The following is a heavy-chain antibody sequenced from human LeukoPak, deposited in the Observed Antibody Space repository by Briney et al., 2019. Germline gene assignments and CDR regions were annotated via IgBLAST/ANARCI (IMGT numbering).Heavy chain of an antibody. CDR3: AKGIRITMIVVDPDAFDI. CDR2: ISGSGGST. V-gene: IGHV3-23*01. D-gene: IGHD3-22*01. CDR1: GFTFSSYA. Sequence: GGSLRLSCAASGFTFSSYAMSWVRQAPGKGLEWVSAISGSGGSTYYADSVKGRFTISRDNSKNTLYLQMNSLRAEDTAVYYCAKGIRITMIVVDPDAFDIWSQGTMVTVSS. J-gene: IGHJ3*02.